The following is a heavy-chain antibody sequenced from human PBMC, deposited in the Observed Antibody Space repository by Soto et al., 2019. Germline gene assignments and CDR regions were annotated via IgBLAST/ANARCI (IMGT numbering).Heavy chain of an antibody. CDR1: GFTFNSYS. CDR3: AREPTYSDY. J-gene: IGHJ4*02. V-gene: IGHV3-48*02. CDR2: ISSSSTTK. Sequence: GGSLRLSCAASGFTFNSYSMNWVRQAPGKGLEWVSYISSSSTTKYYTDSVKGRFTISRDNAKNSLYLQMNSLRDDDTAVYYCAREPTYSDYCGQGALLTVYS. D-gene: IGHD2-21*01.